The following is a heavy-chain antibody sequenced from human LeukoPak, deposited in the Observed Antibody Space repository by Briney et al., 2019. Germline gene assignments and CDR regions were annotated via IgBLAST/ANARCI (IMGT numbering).Heavy chain of an antibody. CDR2: ISSSGSTI. D-gene: IGHD1-1*01. Sequence: LSLTCTVSGGSISSSSYYWGWIRQPPGKGLEWVSYISSSGSTIYYADSVKGRFTISRDNAKNSLYLQMNSLRAEDTAVYYCARDTRGSWNAFDIWGQGTMVTVSS. J-gene: IGHJ3*02. CDR1: GGSISSSSYY. V-gene: IGHV3-11*04. CDR3: ARDTRGSWNAFDI.